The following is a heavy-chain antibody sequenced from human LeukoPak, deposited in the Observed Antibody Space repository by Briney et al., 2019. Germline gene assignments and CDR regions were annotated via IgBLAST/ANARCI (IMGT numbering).Heavy chain of an antibody. CDR2: ISAYNGNT. CDR3: ARVGGYCSGDSCLDY. J-gene: IGHJ4*02. D-gene: IGHD2-15*01. Sequence: ASVKVSCKASGYTFTSYAMNWVRQAPGQGLEWMGWISAYNGNTNYAQKLQGRVTMTTDTSTSTAYMELRSLRSDDTAVYYCARVGGYCSGDSCLDYWGQGTLVTVSS. CDR1: GYTFTSYA. V-gene: IGHV1-18*01.